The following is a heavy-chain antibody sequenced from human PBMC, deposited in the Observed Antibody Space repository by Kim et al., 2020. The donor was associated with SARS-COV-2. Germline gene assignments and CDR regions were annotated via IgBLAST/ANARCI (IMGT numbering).Heavy chain of an antibody. Sequence: SETLSLTCAVYGGSFSGYYWSWIRQPPGKGLEWIGEINHSGSTNYNPSLKSRVTISVDTSKNQFSLKLSSVTAADTAVYYCARGQNMPRKYSGFYFDYWGQGTLVTVSS. CDR2: INHSGST. CDR1: GGSFSGYY. V-gene: IGHV4-34*01. D-gene: IGHD5-12*01. CDR3: ARGQNMPRKYSGFYFDY. J-gene: IGHJ4*02.